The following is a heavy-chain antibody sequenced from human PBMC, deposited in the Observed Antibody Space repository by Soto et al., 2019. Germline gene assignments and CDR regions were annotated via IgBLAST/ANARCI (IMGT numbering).Heavy chain of an antibody. Sequence: QVQLVQSGAEVKKPGSSVKVSCKASGGTFSSYTISWVRQAPGQGLEWMGRIIPILGIANYAQKFQGRVTSTADKSTSTAYMELSSLRSEDTAVYYCARLPHLGYCSSTSCPRTFDYWGQGTLVTVSS. V-gene: IGHV1-69*02. D-gene: IGHD2-2*01. CDR1: GGTFSSYT. J-gene: IGHJ4*02. CDR3: ARLPHLGYCSSTSCPRTFDY. CDR2: IIPILGIA.